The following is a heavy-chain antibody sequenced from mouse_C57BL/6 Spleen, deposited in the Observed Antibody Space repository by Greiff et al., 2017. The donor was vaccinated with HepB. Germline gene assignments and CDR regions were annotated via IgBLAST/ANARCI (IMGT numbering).Heavy chain of an antibody. CDR3: ASGAAQASGMDD. V-gene: IGHV1-9*01. D-gene: IGHD3-2*02. CDR1: GYTFTGYW. J-gene: IGHJ4*01. CDR2: ILPGSGST. Sequence: QVQLQQSGAELMKPGASVKLSCKASGYTFTGYWIEWVKQRPGHGLEWIGEILPGSGSTNYNEKFKGKATLTADTSTNTAYMQLSSLTTEDSAIYYCASGAAQASGMDDWGQGTSVTVSS.